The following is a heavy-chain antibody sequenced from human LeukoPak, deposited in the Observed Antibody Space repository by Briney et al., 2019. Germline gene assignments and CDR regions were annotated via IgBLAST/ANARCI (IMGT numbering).Heavy chain of an antibody. Sequence: ASVKVSCKASGYTFTSYDINWVRQATGQGLEWMGWMNPNSGNTGYAQKFQGRVTMTRNTSISTAYMELSSLRSEDTAVYYCARRRKPYGSGSPNWFDPWGQGTLVTVSS. V-gene: IGHV1-8*01. CDR1: GYTFTSYD. D-gene: IGHD3-10*01. CDR3: ARRRKPYGSGSPNWFDP. J-gene: IGHJ5*02. CDR2: MNPNSGNT.